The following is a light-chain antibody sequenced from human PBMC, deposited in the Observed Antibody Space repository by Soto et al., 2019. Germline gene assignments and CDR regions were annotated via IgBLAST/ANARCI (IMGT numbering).Light chain of an antibody. V-gene: IGKV1-5*01. CDR3: QQYNSYWT. CDR2: DAS. Sequence: DIQMTQSPSTLSASVGDRVTITCRASQSISSWLAWYQQKPGKAPKLLLYDASSLESGGPSRFSGSGSGTEFTLTISRLQPDDFATYYCQQYNSYWTFGQGTKVEIK. CDR1: QSISSW. J-gene: IGKJ1*01.